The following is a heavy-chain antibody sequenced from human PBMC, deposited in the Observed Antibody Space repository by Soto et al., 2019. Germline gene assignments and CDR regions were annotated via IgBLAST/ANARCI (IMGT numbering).Heavy chain of an antibody. D-gene: IGHD5-12*01. CDR1: GFTFLSSA. CDR2: IVVGGGNT. Sequence: QIQLVQSGPEVRKPGTSVKVSCKTSGFTFLSSAMQWVRQARGQRLEWLGWIVVGGGNTNYAQKFQGRVTSTRDVSTGTGYMEMSSLSSDDTAVYYGAAIPGWLRLDPRDSWGQGTLVTVSS. V-gene: IGHV1-58*02. J-gene: IGHJ4*02. CDR3: AAIPGWLRLDPRDS.